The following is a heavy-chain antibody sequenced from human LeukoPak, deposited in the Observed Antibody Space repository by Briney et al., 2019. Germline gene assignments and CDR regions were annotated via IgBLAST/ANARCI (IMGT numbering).Heavy chain of an antibody. CDR1: GGSISSYY. Sequence: SETLSLTCTVSGGSISSYYWSWIRQPPGRGLEWFGYIYYSGSTNYNPSLKSRVTISVDTSKNQFSLKLSSVTAADTAVYYCARAPIVGATPDYYYYYGMDVWGQGTTVTVSS. J-gene: IGHJ6*01. D-gene: IGHD1-26*01. CDR3: ARAPIVGATPDYYYYYGMDV. CDR2: IYYSGST. V-gene: IGHV4-59*01.